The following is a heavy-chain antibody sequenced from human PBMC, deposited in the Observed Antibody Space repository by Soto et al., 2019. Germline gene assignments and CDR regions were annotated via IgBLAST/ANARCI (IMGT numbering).Heavy chain of an antibody. V-gene: IGHV4-34*01. D-gene: IGHD6-6*01. CDR3: ARAMFRDSSSSSDYYYYMDV. Sequence: QVQLQQWGAGLLKPSETLSLTCAVYGGSFSGYYWSWIRQPPGKGLEWIGEINHSGSTNYNPSLKSRVTISLETSKNQFPLKLSSVTAADTAVYYCARAMFRDSSSSSDYYYYMDVWGKGTTVTVSS. CDR1: GGSFSGYY. J-gene: IGHJ6*03. CDR2: INHSGST.